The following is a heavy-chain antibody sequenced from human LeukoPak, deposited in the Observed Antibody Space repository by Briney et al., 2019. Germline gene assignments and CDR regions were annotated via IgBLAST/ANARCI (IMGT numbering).Heavy chain of an antibody. CDR2: IIPIFGTA. V-gene: IGHV1-69*05. J-gene: IGHJ4*02. Sequence: SVKVSCKASGGTFSSYAISWVRQAPGQGLEWMGRIIPIFGTANYAQKFQGRVTITTDESTSTAYMELSSLRSEDTAVYYCAILGITFGGVIIEIFDYWGQGTLVTVSS. CDR3: AILGITFGGVIIEIFDY. CDR1: GGTFSSYA. D-gene: IGHD3-16*02.